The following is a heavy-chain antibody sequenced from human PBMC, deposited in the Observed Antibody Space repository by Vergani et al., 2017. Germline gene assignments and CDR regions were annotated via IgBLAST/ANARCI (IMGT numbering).Heavy chain of an antibody. J-gene: IGHJ4*03. V-gene: IGHV3-9*01. CDR3: ARFLRDDSSGYYDY. CDR1: GFTFDDYA. CDR2: ISWNSGSI. Sequence: EVQLVESGGGLVQPGRSLRLSCAASGFTFDDYAMHWVRQAPGKGLEWVSGISWNSGSIGYADSVKGRFTISRDNAKNSLYLQMNSLRAEDTAVYYCARFLRDDSSGYYDYWGQGTTVTVSS. D-gene: IGHD3-22*01.